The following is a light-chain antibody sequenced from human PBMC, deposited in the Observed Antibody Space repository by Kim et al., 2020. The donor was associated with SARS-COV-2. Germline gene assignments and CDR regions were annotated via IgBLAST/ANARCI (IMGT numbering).Light chain of an antibody. CDR3: CSFTLTNTLI. J-gene: IGLJ2*01. V-gene: IGLV2-23*01. Sequence: QSALTQPASVSGSPGQSIAISCTGTNSDAGFYKIVSWYQQHPGEAPKLMIYEDTKRPSGTSNRFSGSRSGNTASLTISGLQAEDEADYYCCSFTLTNTLIFGGGTQLTVL. CDR1: NSDAGFYKI. CDR2: EDT.